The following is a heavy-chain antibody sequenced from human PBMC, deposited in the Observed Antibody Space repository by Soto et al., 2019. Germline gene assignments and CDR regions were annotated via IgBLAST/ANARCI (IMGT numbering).Heavy chain of an antibody. V-gene: IGHV3-23*01. CDR3: AKDLSRLYYYYGMDV. CDR1: GFTFSSYA. Sequence: GGSLRLSCAASGFTFSSYAMSWVRQAPGKGLEWVSAISGSGGSTYYADSVKGRFTISRDNSKNTLYLQMNSLRAEDTAVYYCAKDLSRLYYYYGMDVWGQGTTVTVSS. CDR2: ISGSGGST. J-gene: IGHJ6*02.